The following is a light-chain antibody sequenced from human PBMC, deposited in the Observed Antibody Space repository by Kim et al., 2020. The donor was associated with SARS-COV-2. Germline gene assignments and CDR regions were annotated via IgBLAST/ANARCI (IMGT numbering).Light chain of an antibody. Sequence: AYVGDRVTVACRASQSISSHLSWFQQKSGKAPKLLIYAASRLQSGVPSRFSGSGSGTDFTLTIISLQPEDFATYYCQQTYSVPLTFGGGTKVDIK. CDR3: QQTYSVPLT. CDR2: AAS. CDR1: QSISSH. J-gene: IGKJ4*01. V-gene: IGKV1-39*01.